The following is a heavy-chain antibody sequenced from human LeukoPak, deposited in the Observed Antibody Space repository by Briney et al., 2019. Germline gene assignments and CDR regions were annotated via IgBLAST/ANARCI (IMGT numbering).Heavy chain of an antibody. Sequence: PGGSLKLSRAACGFTFSSYSINWVRQAPGKGLEWVSSISTGSSYIYYADSVKGRFTISRDNAKNSQYLQMNSLRAEDTAVFYCARDRTPIATDGTDVWGRGTTVTVSS. J-gene: IGHJ6*02. V-gene: IGHV3-21*01. CDR2: ISTGSSYI. CDR3: ARDRTPIATDGTDV. CDR1: GFTFSSYS. D-gene: IGHD6-13*01.